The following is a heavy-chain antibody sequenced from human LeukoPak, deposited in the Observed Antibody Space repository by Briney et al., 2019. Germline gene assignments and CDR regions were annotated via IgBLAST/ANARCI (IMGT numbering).Heavy chain of an antibody. Sequence: GGSLRLSCAASGFTFSSYGMSWVRQAPGKGLEWVSAISGSGGSTYYADSVKGRFTISRDNSKNTLYLQMNSLRAEDTAVYYCASGSSYSPNWFDPWGQGTLVTVSS. CDR1: GFTFSSYG. J-gene: IGHJ5*02. CDR3: ASGSSYSPNWFDP. V-gene: IGHV3-23*01. D-gene: IGHD2-15*01. CDR2: ISGSGGST.